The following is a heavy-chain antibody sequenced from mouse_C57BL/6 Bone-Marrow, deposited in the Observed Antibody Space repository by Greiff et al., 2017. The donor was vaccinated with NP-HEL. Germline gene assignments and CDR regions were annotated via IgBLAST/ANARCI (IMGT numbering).Heavy chain of an antibody. V-gene: IGHV1-5*01. J-gene: IGHJ1*03. CDR1: GYTFTSYW. CDR3: TRLPYYYGSSYLYWYFDV. Sequence: VQLKQSGTVLARPGASVKMSCKTSGYTFTSYWMHWVKQRPGQGLEWIGAIYPGNSDTSYNQKFKGKAKLTAVPSASTAYMELSSLTNEDSAVYYCTRLPYYYGSSYLYWYFDVWGTGTTVTVSS. CDR2: IYPGNSDT. D-gene: IGHD1-1*01.